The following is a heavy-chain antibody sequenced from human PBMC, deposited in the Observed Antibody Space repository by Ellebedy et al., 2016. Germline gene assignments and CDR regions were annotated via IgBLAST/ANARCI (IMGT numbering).Heavy chain of an antibody. D-gene: IGHD1-20*01. J-gene: IGHJ4*02. CDR2: LYWDDDK. CDR3: AHATLYNWNLDS. CDR1: GFSLRTSGMG. Sequence: SGPTLVXPTQTLTLTCTFSGFSLRTSGMGVGWIRQPPGKALEWLALLYWDDDKRYSPSLKGRLTITKDTSKSQVVLTMTNVDPLDTATYYCAHATLYNWNLDSWGQGTLVTVSS. V-gene: IGHV2-5*02.